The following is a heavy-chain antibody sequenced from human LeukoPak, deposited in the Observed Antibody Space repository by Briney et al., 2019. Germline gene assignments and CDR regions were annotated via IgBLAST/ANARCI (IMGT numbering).Heavy chain of an antibody. Sequence: GGSLRLSCLASGFSFSRYEMNWVRQAPGKGLEWIAYITTTGDRIQYADSVKGRFTISRDNTKNSLYLQLNSLRAEDTAVYYCAKDPSRELPTNFDYWGQGTLVTVSS. D-gene: IGHD1-26*01. CDR2: ITTTGDRI. J-gene: IGHJ4*02. V-gene: IGHV3-48*03. CDR1: GFSFSRYE. CDR3: AKDPSRELPTNFDY.